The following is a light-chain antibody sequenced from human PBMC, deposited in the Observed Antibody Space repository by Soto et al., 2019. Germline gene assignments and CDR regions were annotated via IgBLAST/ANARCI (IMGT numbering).Light chain of an antibody. CDR3: ATWDDSLNGRV. CDR2: TDS. CDR1: RSNIGSNA. Sequence: QSVLTQPPSVSGTPGQRVTISCSGSRSNIGSNAVNWYQQFPGAAPKLLIYTDSQRPSGVPDRISGAKSATSASLAISGLKSDDEAFYYCATWDDSLNGRVFGGGTKLTVL. V-gene: IGLV1-44*01. J-gene: IGLJ2*01.